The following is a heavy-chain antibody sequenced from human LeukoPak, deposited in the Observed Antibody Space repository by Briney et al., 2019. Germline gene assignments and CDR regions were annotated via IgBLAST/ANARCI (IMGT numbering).Heavy chain of an antibody. CDR1: GGSFRGYF. V-gene: IGHV4-34*01. J-gene: IGHJ3*01. CDR2: INYFGVT. CDR3: VRGKSSGSLDAFDL. Sequence: SSETLSLTCAVHGGSFRGYFWSWIRQPPEKVLEWIGEINYFGVTHYNPSLKSRVGMSVDTSKNQFSLNLTSVTAADTALYYCVRGKSSGSLDAFDLWGQGAMVSVSS. D-gene: IGHD3-10*01.